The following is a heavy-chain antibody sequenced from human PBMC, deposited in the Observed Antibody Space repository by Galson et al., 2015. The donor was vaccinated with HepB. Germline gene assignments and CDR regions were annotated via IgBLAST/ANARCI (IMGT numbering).Heavy chain of an antibody. CDR2: ISGSGGST. V-gene: IGHV3-23*01. D-gene: IGHD6-6*01. CDR3: AKGQRGSSSPGPFDY. Sequence: SLRLSCAASGFTLSSYAMSWVRQAPGKGLEWVSAISGSGGSTYYADSVKGRFTISRDNSKNTLYLQMNSLRAEDTAVYYCAKGQRGSSSPGPFDYWGQGTLVTVSS. J-gene: IGHJ4*02. CDR1: GFTLSSYA.